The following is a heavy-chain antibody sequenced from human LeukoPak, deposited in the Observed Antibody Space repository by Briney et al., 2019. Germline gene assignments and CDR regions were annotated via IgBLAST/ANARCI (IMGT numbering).Heavy chain of an antibody. CDR1: GFTFSSHP. J-gene: IGHJ4*02. Sequence: PGGSLRLSCAASGFTFSSHPMHWIRQTPGKGLEWVALIRYDGSNKYYADSVKGRFTISRDNSKSTLFLQMNSLRPDDAAMYYCVKDYGGVSHTHYFDFWGQGTLVTVSS. D-gene: IGHD4-23*01. CDR3: VKDYGGVSHTHYFDF. V-gene: IGHV3-30*02. CDR2: IRYDGSNK.